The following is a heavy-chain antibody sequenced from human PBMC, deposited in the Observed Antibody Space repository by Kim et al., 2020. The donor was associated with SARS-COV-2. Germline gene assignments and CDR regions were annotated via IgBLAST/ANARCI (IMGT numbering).Heavy chain of an antibody. CDR3: ARDPDYYGSGSYFDY. Sequence: ESGKGRFTISRDNSKNTLYLQMNSLRAEDTAVYYCARDPDYYGSGSYFDYWGQGTLVTVSS. D-gene: IGHD3-10*01. V-gene: IGHV3-30*01. J-gene: IGHJ4*02.